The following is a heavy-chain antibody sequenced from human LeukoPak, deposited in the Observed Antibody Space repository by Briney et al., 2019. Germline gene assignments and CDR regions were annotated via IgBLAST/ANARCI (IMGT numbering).Heavy chain of an antibody. CDR2: INPDSGGT. D-gene: IGHD6-19*01. V-gene: IGHV1-2*02. Sequence: ASVKVSCKASGYTLTVYYVHWVRQAPRQRLEWMGWINPDSGGTNYAQNFQGRVTMTRDTSIGTAYMELSSLRVDDTAVYYCAKGGSAWDNPFDYWGQGTLVTVSS. J-gene: IGHJ4*02. CDR1: GYTLTVYY. CDR3: AKGGSAWDNPFDY.